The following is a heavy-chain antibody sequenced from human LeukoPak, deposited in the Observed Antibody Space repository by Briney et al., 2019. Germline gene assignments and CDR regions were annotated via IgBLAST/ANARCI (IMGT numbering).Heavy chain of an antibody. CDR3: ARHGNGPYCSSTSCYTAKRGIAAAGVDY. D-gene: IGHD2-2*01. J-gene: IGHJ4*02. Sequence: SETLSLTCTVSGGSIRSYYWSWIRQPPGKGLEWIGYIYASGRTKHTPSPKCRVSISVDTSKNQFALKLSSVTAADTAVYYCARHGNGPYCSSTSCYTAKRGIAAAGVDYWGQGTLVTVSS. CDR2: IYASGRT. V-gene: IGHV4-4*09. CDR1: GGSIRSYY.